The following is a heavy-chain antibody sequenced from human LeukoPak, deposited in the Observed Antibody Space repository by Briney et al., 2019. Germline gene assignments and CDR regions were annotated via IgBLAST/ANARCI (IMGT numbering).Heavy chain of an antibody. CDR2: IYTSGST. V-gene: IGHV4-4*09. CDR1: GGSISSYY. J-gene: IGHJ4*02. Sequence: SETLSLTCTVSGGSISSYYWSWIRQPPGEGLEWIGYIYTSGSTNYNPSLKSRVTISVDTSKNQFSLKLSSVTAADTAVYYCARLSIAGRFDYWGQGTLVTVSS. CDR3: ARLSIAGRFDY. D-gene: IGHD1-26*01.